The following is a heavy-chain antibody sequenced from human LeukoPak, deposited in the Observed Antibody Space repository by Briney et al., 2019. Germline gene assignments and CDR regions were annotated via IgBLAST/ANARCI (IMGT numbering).Heavy chain of an antibody. CDR2: INPNSGGT. J-gene: IGHJ4*02. V-gene: IGHV1-2*02. D-gene: IGHD6-19*01. CDR3: ARGSGYSSGWYRY. Sequence: GASVKVSCKASGYTFTGYYMHWVRQAPGQGLEWMGWINPNSGGTNYAQKFQGGVTMTRDTSISTAYMELSRLRSDDTAVYYCARGSGYSSGWYRYWGQGTLVTVSS. CDR1: GYTFTGYY.